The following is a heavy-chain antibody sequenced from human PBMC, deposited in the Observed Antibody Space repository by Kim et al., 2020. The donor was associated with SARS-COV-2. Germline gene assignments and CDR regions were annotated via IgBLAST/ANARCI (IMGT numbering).Heavy chain of an antibody. CDR1: GFTFSSYG. J-gene: IGHJ5*02. V-gene: IGHV3-33*01. CDR3: ARDSYSSDWYRRHAAFDP. D-gene: IGHD6-19*01. Sequence: GGSLRLSCAASGFTFSSYGMHWVRQAPGKGLEWVAVIWYDGSNKYYADSVKGRFTISRDNSKNTLYLQMNSLRAEDTAVCYCARDSYSSDWYRRHAAFDPWGQGTLVTVST. CDR2: IWYDGSNK.